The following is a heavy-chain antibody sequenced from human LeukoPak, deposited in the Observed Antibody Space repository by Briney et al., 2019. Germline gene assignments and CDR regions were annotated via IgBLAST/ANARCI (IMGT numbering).Heavy chain of an antibody. CDR3: AKDGLYYDSSGYTYYFDY. CDR1: GFTFSSYR. Sequence: GGSLRLSCAASGFTFSSYRMHWVRQAPGKGLVWVSRINSDGSSRHYADSVKGRFTISRDNAKNTLYLQMNSLRAEDTAVYYCAKDGLYYDSSGYTYYFDYWGQGTLVTVSS. V-gene: IGHV3-74*01. CDR2: INSDGSSR. J-gene: IGHJ4*02. D-gene: IGHD3-22*01.